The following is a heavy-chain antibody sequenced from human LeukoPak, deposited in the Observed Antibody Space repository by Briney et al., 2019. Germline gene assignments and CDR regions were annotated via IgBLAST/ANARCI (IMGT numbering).Heavy chain of an antibody. Sequence: GGSLRLSCAASGFTVSSNYMSWVRQAPGKGLEWVSVIYSGGSTYYADSVKGRFTISRDNSKNTLYLQMNSLRAEDTAVYYCAKYPSGYYDILTGYYVNWGQGTLVTVSS. CDR2: IYSGGST. J-gene: IGHJ4*02. CDR3: AKYPSGYYDILTGYYVN. CDR1: GFTVSSNY. V-gene: IGHV3-53*01. D-gene: IGHD3-9*01.